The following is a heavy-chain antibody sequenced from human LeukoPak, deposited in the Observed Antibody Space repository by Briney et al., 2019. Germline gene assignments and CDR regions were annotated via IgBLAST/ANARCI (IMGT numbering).Heavy chain of an antibody. Sequence: GRSLRLSCADSGFTFSSYAMHWVRQAPGKGLEWVAVISYDGSNKYYADSVKGRFTISRDNSKNTLYLQMNSLRAEDTAVYYCARVENRGVAAIHYYYYGMDVWGQGTTVTVSS. D-gene: IGHD6-13*01. J-gene: IGHJ6*02. V-gene: IGHV3-30-3*01. CDR1: GFTFSSYA. CDR2: ISYDGSNK. CDR3: ARVENRGVAAIHYYYYGMDV.